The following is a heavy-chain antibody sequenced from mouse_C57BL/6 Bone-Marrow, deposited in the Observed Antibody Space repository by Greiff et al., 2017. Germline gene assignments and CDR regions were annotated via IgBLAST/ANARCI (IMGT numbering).Heavy chain of an antibody. Sequence: QVQLKESGAELVMPGASVKLSCKASGYTFTSYWMHWVKQRPGQGLEWIGEIDPSDSYTNYNQKFKGKSTLTVDKSSSTAYMQLSSLTSEDSAVYYCARSTSLYSNFDYWGQVTTLTVAS. J-gene: IGHJ2*01. CDR1: GYTFTSYW. CDR3: ARSTSLYSNFDY. D-gene: IGHD2-5*01. V-gene: IGHV1-69*01. CDR2: IDPSDSYT.